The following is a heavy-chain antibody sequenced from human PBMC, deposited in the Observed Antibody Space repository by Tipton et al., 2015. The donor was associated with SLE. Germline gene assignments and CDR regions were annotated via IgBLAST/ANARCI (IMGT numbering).Heavy chain of an antibody. CDR1: GGSISSYY. Sequence: TLSLTCTVSGGSISSYYWSWIRQPPGKGLECIGYIYYSGSTNYNPSLKSRVTISVDTSKNQFSLKLSSVTAADTAVYYCARRSPSDYYDSSGYSYFDYWGQGTLVTVSS. D-gene: IGHD3-22*01. CDR3: ARRSPSDYYDSSGYSYFDY. V-gene: IGHV4-59*01. CDR2: IYYSGST. J-gene: IGHJ4*02.